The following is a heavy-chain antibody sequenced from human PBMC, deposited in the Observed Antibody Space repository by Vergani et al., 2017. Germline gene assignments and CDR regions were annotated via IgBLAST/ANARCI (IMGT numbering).Heavy chain of an antibody. Sequence: QVQLVQSGAEVKKPGSSVKVSCKASGGTFSSYAISWVRQAPGQGLEWMGGIIPIFGTANYAQKFQGRVTMTRNTSISTAYMELSSLRSEDTAVYYCARGPTYYYDSSGYSFDYWGQGTLVTVSS. V-gene: IGHV1-69*06. CDR3: ARGPTYYYDSSGYSFDY. CDR2: IIPIFGTA. D-gene: IGHD3-22*01. CDR1: GGTFSSYA. J-gene: IGHJ4*02.